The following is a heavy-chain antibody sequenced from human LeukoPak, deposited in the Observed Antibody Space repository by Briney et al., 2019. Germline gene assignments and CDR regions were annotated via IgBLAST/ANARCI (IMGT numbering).Heavy chain of an antibody. J-gene: IGHJ4*02. D-gene: IGHD1-26*01. V-gene: IGHV1-46*01. CDR3: AREQDSGSYQVFDY. CDR1: GYTFTSYY. CDR2: INASGGST. Sequence: ASVKVSCKASGYTFTSYYMHWVRQAPGEGVEWMGIINASGGSTSYAQKFQGRVTITRDTSTRTVYMEQRRLRSEDTAVYYCAREQDSGSYQVFDYWGQGTLVTVSS.